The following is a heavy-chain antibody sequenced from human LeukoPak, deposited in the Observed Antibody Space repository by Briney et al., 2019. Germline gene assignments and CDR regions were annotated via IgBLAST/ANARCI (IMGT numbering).Heavy chain of an antibody. CDR2: IGGSGGST. V-gene: IGHV3-23*01. J-gene: IGHJ4*02. Sequence: GGSLSLACAPSGFTFSSHAMGWVRQAPGRWREWVSGIGGSGGSTHYADCVKGRFTISRNNSKNTLYLQMNSLRDEDTAVYYCAKGLSIAVAGTLSFDYWGQGTLVTVSS. CDR1: GFTFSSHA. D-gene: IGHD6-19*01. CDR3: AKGLSIAVAGTLSFDY.